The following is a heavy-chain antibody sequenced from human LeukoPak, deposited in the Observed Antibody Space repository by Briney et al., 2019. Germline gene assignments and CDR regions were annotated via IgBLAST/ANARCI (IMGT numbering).Heavy chain of an antibody. J-gene: IGHJ4*02. CDR3: ARNPLRRFDY. Sequence: GGSLRLSCAASGFTFSSYWMHWVRQVPGKGLEWVADINQEGSEKYYVDSVKGRFTISRDNAKNSLYLQMNSLRAEDTAVYYCARNPLRRFDYWGQGTLVTVSS. CDR1: GFTFSSYW. CDR2: INQEGSEK. V-gene: IGHV3-7*04.